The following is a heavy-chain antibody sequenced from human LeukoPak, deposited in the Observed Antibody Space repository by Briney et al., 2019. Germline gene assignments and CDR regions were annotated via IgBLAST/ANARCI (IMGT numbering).Heavy chain of an antibody. CDR2: ISSSGSTI. Sequence: GGSLRLSCAASGFTFSSYEMNWVRQAPGKGLEGVSYISSSGSTIYYADSVKGRFTISRDNAKNSLYLQMNSLRAEDTAVYYFARDLTHYYGTGNWFDPWGQGTLVTVSS. CDR1: GFTFSSYE. J-gene: IGHJ5*02. D-gene: IGHD3-10*01. V-gene: IGHV3-48*03. CDR3: ARDLTHYYGTGNWFDP.